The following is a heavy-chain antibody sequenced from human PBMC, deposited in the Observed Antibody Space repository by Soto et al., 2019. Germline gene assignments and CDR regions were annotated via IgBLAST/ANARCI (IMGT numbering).Heavy chain of an antibody. V-gene: IGHV3-30*18. J-gene: IGHJ6*02. CDR2: ISYDGSNK. D-gene: IGHD2-2*02. CDR1: GFTFSSYG. CDR3: AKDNIVVVPAAILNYYGMDV. Sequence: GSLRISCASSGFTFSSYGMHWVRQAPGKGLEWVAVISYDGSNKYYADSVKGRFTISRDNSKNTLYLQMNSLRAEDTAVYYCAKDNIVVVPAAILNYYGMDVWGQGTTVTVSS.